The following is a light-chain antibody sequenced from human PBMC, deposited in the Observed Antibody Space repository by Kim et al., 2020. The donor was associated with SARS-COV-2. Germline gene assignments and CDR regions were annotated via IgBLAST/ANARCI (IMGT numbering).Light chain of an antibody. CDR1: QSIGSW. CDR2: AES. CDR3: KKAGSHPLN. V-gene: IGKV1-12*01. Sequence: DIQMTQSPSSVSASVGDRVTITCRASQSIGSWLAWYQQEPGKAPKLLIYAESTLQSGVPSRFNGIGSGTHFTLTITDLQPEDFATYFCKKAGSHPLNYGGGTKVDIK. J-gene: IGKJ4*01.